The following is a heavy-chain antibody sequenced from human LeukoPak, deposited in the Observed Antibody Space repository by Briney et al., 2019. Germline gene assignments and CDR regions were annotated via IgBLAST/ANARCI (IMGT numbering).Heavy chain of an antibody. V-gene: IGHV3-30-3*01. D-gene: IGHD1-26*01. CDR2: ISYDGSNK. CDR1: GFTFSSYA. J-gene: IGHJ6*02. CDR3: ARDLFLQYSGRQYGMDV. Sequence: GGSLRLSCAASGFTFSSYAMHWVRQAPGKGLEWVAVISYDGSNKYYADSVKGRFTISRDNSKNTLYLQMNSLRAEDTAVYYCARDLFLQYSGRQYGMDVWGQGTTVTVSS.